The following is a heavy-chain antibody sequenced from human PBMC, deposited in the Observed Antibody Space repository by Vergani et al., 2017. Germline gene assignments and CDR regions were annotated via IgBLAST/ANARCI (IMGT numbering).Heavy chain of an antibody. J-gene: IGHJ5*02. V-gene: IGHV4-34*01. CDR1: GGSFSGYY. CDR2: INPSGST. CDR3: ARGCGVGAATGWFDP. D-gene: IGHD2-15*01. Sequence: QVQLQQWGAGLLKPSETLSLTCAVYGGSFSGYYWSWIRQPPGKGLEWIGEINPSGSTNYNPSLKSRVTISVDTSKNQFSLKLSSVTAADTAVYYCARGCGVGAATGWFDPWGQGTLVTVSS.